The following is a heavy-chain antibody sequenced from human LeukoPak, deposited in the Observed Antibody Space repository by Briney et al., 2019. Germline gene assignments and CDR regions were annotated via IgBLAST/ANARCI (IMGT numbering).Heavy chain of an antibody. Sequence: ASVKVSCKASGYTFTSYYMHWVRQAPGQGLEWMGIINPSGGSTSYAQKFQGRVTMTRDTSTSTVYMELSSPRSEDTAVYYCATHVDYGDYVSAPDYWGQGTLVTVSS. CDR2: INPSGGST. CDR1: GYTFTSYY. CDR3: ATHVDYGDYVSAPDY. J-gene: IGHJ4*02. D-gene: IGHD4-17*01. V-gene: IGHV1-46*01.